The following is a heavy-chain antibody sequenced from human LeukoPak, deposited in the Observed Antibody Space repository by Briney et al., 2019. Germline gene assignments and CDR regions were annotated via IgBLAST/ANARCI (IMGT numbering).Heavy chain of an antibody. D-gene: IGHD3-10*01. CDR2: IWYDGSNK. V-gene: IGHV3-33*01. CDR3: AREGYGSGSYYYYYGMDV. Sequence: GRSLRLSCAASGFTFSSYGMHWVRQAPGKGLEWVAVIWYDGSNKYYADSVKGRFTISRDNSKNTLCLQMNSLRAEDTAVYYCAREGYGSGSYYYYYGMDVWGQGTTVTVSS. J-gene: IGHJ6*02. CDR1: GFTFSSYG.